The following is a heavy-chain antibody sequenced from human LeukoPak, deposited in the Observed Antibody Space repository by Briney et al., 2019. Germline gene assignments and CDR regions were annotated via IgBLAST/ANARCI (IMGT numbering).Heavy chain of an antibody. V-gene: IGHV3-43*02. CDR2: ITANGDST. CDR1: GFSFAYYA. D-gene: IGHD2-21*02. CDR3: AKDIEAGTAGFSFDY. J-gene: IGHJ4*02. Sequence: TGGSLRLSCAASGFSFAYYAMHWVRQAPGKGLEWVTLITANGDSTYYADSVKGRFTISRDNSKNSLSLQMNSLRTEDTALYYCAKDIEAGTAGFSFDYWGQGTLVAVSS.